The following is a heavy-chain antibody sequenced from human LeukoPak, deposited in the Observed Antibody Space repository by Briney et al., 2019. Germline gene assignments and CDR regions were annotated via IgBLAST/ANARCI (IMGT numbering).Heavy chain of an antibody. J-gene: IGHJ6*02. CDR1: GYTFTSYA. CDR2: FDPEDGET. V-gene: IGHV1-24*01. D-gene: IGHD5-12*01. CDR3: ATVRSGYDSNYYYYGMDV. Sequence: ASVTVSCKASGYTFTSYAMHWVRQAPGQRLEWMGGFDPEDGETIYAQKFQGRVTMTEDTSTDTAYMELSSLRSEDTAVYYCATVRSGYDSNYYYYGMDVWGQGTTVTVSS.